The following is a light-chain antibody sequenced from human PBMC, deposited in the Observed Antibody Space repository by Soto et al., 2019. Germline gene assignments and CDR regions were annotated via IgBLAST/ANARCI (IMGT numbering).Light chain of an antibody. CDR1: QSVSSN. Sequence: NPSTAPPSVSARESAPLFCRARQSVSSNLAWYQHKPGQAHRPLLHGASTRATGIPARFSGSGSGTEFTLTISSLQSEDFAVYYCQQHHNWPRTWTFGQGTK. V-gene: IGKV3-15*01. J-gene: IGKJ1*01. CDR3: QQHHNWPRTWT. CDR2: GAS.